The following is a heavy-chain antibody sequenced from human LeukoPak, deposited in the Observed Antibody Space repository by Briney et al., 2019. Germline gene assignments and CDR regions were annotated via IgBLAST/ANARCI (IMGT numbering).Heavy chain of an antibody. CDR2: INHSGST. D-gene: IGHD4-17*01. CDR1: GGSFSGYY. V-gene: IGHV4-34*01. CDR3: ARSTVTTEDYYFDY. Sequence: SETLSLTCAVYGGSFSGYYWSWIRQPPGKGLEWIGEINHSGSTNYNPSLKSRVTISVDTSKNQFSLKLSSVTAADTAVYYCARSTVTTEDYYFDYWGQGTLVTVSS. J-gene: IGHJ4*02.